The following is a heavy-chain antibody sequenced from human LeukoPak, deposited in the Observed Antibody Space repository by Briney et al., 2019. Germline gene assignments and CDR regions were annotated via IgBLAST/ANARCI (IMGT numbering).Heavy chain of an antibody. J-gene: IGHJ4*02. CDR2: IYYSGSA. V-gene: IGHV4-59*08. CDR3: AIPGVVYCSSTSCSDY. D-gene: IGHD2-2*01. Sequence: SETLSLTCTVSSVSISSYYWTWIRQPPGKGLEWIGYIYYSGSANYNPSLKSRVTISVDTSKNQFSLKLNSVTAADTAVYYCAIPGVVYCSSTSCSDYWGQGTLVTVSS. CDR1: SVSISSYY.